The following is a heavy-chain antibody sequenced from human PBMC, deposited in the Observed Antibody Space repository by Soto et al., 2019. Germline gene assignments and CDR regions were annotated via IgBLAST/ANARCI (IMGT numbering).Heavy chain of an antibody. CDR1: GYTFTSYG. V-gene: IGHV1-18*01. J-gene: IGHJ6*03. D-gene: IGHD4-4*01. Sequence: QVQLVQSGAEVKKPGASVKVSCKASGYTFTSYGISWVRQAPGQGLEWMGWISAYNGNTNYAQKLQGRVTMTTDTSTSTAYMELRSLRSDDTAVYYCARDPTVTGSHYYYYYYMDVWGKGTTVTVSS. CDR3: ARDPTVTGSHYYYYYYMDV. CDR2: ISAYNGNT.